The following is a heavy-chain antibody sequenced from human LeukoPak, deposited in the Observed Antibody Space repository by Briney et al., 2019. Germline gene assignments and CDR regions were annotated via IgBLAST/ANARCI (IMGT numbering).Heavy chain of an antibody. CDR2: INSDGSST. CDR3: AKDTPPSYYYDSSGYPSGSLYAS. J-gene: IGHJ5*02. V-gene: IGHV3-74*01. D-gene: IGHD3-22*01. Sequence: QSGGSLRLSCAASGFTFSSYWMHWVRQAPGKGLVWVSRINSDGSSTSYADSVKGRFTISRDNSKNTLYLQMNSLRAEDTAVYYCAKDTPPSYYYDSSGYPSGSLYASWGQGTLVTVSS. CDR1: GFTFSSYW.